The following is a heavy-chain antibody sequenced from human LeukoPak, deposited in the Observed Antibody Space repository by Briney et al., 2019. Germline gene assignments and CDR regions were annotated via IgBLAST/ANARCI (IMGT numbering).Heavy chain of an antibody. Sequence: ASMKVSCKASGYTFTSYDINWVRQATGQGLEWMGWMNPNSGNTGYAQRFQGRVTMTRNTSINTAYMELSSLRSEDTAMYYCARASGYSYGYDNWGQGTLVTVSS. V-gene: IGHV1-8*01. D-gene: IGHD5-18*01. CDR1: GYTFTSYD. CDR3: ARASGYSYGYDN. J-gene: IGHJ4*02. CDR2: MNPNSGNT.